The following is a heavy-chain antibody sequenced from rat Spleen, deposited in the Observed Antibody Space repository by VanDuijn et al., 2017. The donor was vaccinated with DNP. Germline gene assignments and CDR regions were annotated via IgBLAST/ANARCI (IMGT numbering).Heavy chain of an antibody. J-gene: IGHJ3*01. D-gene: IGHD1-6*01. CDR3: ARSDYFGSFRPFAY. Sequence: EVQLQESGPGLVKSSQSLSLTCSVTGHSITSNYWAWIRKFPGNEMEWMAYISYSGSTGYNPSLKSRVSITRDTSKNQFFLQLNSVTSEDTATYYCARSDYFGSFRPFAYWGQGTLVTVSS. V-gene: IGHV3-1*01. CDR1: GHSITSNY. CDR2: ISYSGST.